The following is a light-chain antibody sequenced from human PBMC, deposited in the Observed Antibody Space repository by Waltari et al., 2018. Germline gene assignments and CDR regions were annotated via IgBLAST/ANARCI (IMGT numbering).Light chain of an antibody. CDR1: SSDVGGYNC. V-gene: IGLV2-14*03. J-gene: IGLJ1*01. Sequence: QSALTQPASVSGSPGESLTISCTGTSSDVGGYNCVSWYQQHPGKAPKLMIYDVSNRPSGVSNRFSGSKSGNTASLTISGLQAEDEADYYCSSYTSSNTLVFGTGTKVTAL. CDR2: DVS. CDR3: SSYTSSNTLV.